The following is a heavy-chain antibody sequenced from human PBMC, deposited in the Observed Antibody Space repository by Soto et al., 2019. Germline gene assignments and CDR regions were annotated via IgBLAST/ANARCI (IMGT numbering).Heavy chain of an antibody. D-gene: IGHD5-18*01. J-gene: IGHJ4*02. CDR2: IYYSGST. CDR1: GGSISSSSYY. Sequence: SSETLSLTCTVSGGSISSSSYYWGWIRQPPGKGLEWIGSIYYSGSTYYNPSLKSRVTISVDTSKNQFSLKLSSVTAADTAVYYCAISRTGYSYGSLWYWGQGTLVTVSS. V-gene: IGHV4-39*01. CDR3: AISRTGYSYGSLWY.